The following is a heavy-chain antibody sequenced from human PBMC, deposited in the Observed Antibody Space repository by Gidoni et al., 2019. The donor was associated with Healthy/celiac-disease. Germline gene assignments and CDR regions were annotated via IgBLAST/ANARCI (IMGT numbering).Heavy chain of an antibody. Sequence: QVQLQESGPGLVTPSQTLSLTCTVSGGSISSGSYYWSWIRQPAGKGLEWIGRIYTSGSTNYNPSLKSRVTISVDTSKNQFSLKLSSVTAADTAVYYCARGDTFGYIDYWGQGTLLTVSS. CDR1: GGSISSGSYY. CDR2: IYTSGST. CDR3: ARGDTFGYIDY. J-gene: IGHJ4*02. D-gene: IGHD3-3*01. V-gene: IGHV4-61*02.